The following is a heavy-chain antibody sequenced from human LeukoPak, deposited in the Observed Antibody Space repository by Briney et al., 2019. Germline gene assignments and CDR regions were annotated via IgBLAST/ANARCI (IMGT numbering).Heavy chain of an antibody. CDR3: ARGGVISYYFDY. J-gene: IGHJ4*02. D-gene: IGHD3-16*02. CDR1: GGSISRYY. V-gene: IGHV4-59*01. Sequence: PSETLSLTCTVSGGSISRYYWSWIRQPPGKGLEWIGYIYYSGSTNYNPSLKSRVTIPVDTSKHQFSLKLSSVTAADTAVYYCARGGVISYYFDYWGQLPLVTVSS. CDR2: IYYSGST.